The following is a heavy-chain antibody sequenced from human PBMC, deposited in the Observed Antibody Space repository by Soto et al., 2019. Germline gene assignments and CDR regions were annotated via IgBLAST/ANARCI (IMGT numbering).Heavy chain of an antibody. V-gene: IGHV4-39*01. J-gene: IGHJ5*02. Sequence: QLQLQESGPGLVKPSETLSLTCTVSGGSISSSSYYWGWIRQPPGKGLEWIGSIYYSGSTYYNPSPKSRVPISVDTSKNPFSLKLSSVTAADTAVYYCASSIVVVPAAPQFDPWGQGTLVTVSS. CDR3: ASSIVVVPAAPQFDP. CDR2: IYYSGST. CDR1: GGSISSSSYY. D-gene: IGHD2-2*01.